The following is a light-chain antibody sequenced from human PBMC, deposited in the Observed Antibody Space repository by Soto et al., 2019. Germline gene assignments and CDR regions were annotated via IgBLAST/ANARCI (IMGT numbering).Light chain of an antibody. CDR3: SSYAGGSSMV. CDR1: TSNVGTYKF. CDR2: EGS. V-gene: IGLV2-23*01. J-gene: IGLJ3*02. Sequence: QSVLTQPASVSGSPGQSITISCTGTTSNVGTYKFVSWYQYHPGKAPKLIIYEGSKRPSGVSSRFSGSKSGNTASLTISGLQADDDGDYYCSSYAGGSSMVFGGGTKLPS.